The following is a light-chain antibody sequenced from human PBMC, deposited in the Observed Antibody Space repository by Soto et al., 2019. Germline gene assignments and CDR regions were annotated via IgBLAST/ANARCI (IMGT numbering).Light chain of an antibody. CDR2: EVS. CDR3: SSYTSRSTLV. CDR1: SSDVGNYKY. Sequence: QSALTQPASVSGSPGQSITISCTGTSSDVGNYKYVSWYQQHPGKAPKLMIYEVSNRPSGVSNRFSGSKSGNTASLTISGLQAEDETDYYCSSYTSRSTLVFGTGTKLTVL. V-gene: IGLV2-14*01. J-gene: IGLJ1*01.